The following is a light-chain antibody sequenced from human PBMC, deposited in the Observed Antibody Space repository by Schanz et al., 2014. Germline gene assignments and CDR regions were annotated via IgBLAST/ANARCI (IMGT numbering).Light chain of an antibody. CDR3: QQYGSSRWT. Sequence: EIVLTQSPGTLSLSPGERATLSCRASQSVSSSYLAWYQQKPGQAPRLLIYGASSRATGIPDRFSGSGSGTGFTLTISRLEPEDIAVYYCQQYGSSRWTFGQGTKVEIK. CDR2: GAS. CDR1: QSVSSSY. V-gene: IGKV3-20*01. J-gene: IGKJ1*01.